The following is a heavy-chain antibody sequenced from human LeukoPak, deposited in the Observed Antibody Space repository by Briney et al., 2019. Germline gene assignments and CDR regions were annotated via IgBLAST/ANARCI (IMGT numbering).Heavy chain of an antibody. D-gene: IGHD6-19*01. V-gene: IGHV4-39*02. CDR2: MFYRGST. Sequence: PSETLSLTCTVSGVSISTSTHYWAWIRQPPGRGLEWIASMFYRGSTYYNASLKSRVTISVDTSKNHFSLKLSSVTAADTAVYYCTTTTRGWYGVGDYWGQGTLVTVSS. CDR3: TTTTRGWYGVGDY. J-gene: IGHJ4*02. CDR1: GVSISTSTHY.